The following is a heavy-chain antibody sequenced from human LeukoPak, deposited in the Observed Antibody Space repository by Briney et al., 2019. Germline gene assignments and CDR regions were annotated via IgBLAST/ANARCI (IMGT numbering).Heavy chain of an antibody. V-gene: IGHV3-30-3*01. D-gene: IGHD3-3*01. Sequence: GGSLRLSCAASGFNFNACSMHWVRQAPGKGLEWVAVISFDGGNKHYGDSVRGRFTISRDNSKDTLYLQMNSLRPEDTASYYCACISVFGVITPFDYWGQGTLVIVSS. CDR1: GFNFNACS. J-gene: IGHJ4*02. CDR3: ACISVFGVITPFDY. CDR2: ISFDGGNK.